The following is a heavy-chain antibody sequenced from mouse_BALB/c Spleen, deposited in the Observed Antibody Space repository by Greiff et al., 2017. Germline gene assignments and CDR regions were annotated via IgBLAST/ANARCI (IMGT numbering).Heavy chain of an antibody. D-gene: IGHD1-1*01. CDR2: INPSTGYT. CDR3: ARTGSSYWDFDV. CDR1: GYTFTSYW. V-gene: IGHV1-7*01. J-gene: IGHJ1*01. Sequence: VQLQQSGAELAKPGASVKMSCKASGYTFTSYWMHWVKQRPGQGLEWIGYINPSTGYTEYNQKFKDKATLTADKSSSTAYMQLSSLTSEDSAVYYCARTGSSYWDFDVWGEGTTVTVSS.